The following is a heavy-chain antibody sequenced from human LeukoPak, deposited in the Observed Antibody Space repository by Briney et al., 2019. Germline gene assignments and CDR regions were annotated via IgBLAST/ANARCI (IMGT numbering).Heavy chain of an antibody. D-gene: IGHD2-2*01. Sequence: VASVKVSCKASGYTFTGHYMHWVRQAPGQGLEWMGWINPNSGGTNYAQKFQGWVTMTRDTSISTAYMELSRLRSDDTAVYYCARRECSSTSCRFDYWGQGTLVTVSS. CDR1: GYTFTGHY. V-gene: IGHV1-2*04. CDR3: ARRECSSTSCRFDY. J-gene: IGHJ4*02. CDR2: INPNSGGT.